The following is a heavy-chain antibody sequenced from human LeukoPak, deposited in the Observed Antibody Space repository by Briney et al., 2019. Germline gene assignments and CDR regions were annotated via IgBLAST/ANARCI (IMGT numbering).Heavy chain of an antibody. V-gene: IGHV1-18*01. CDR1: GYTFSDYG. CDR2: ISAKNGHT. Sequence: GASVKVSCKASGYTFSDYGIGWVRQAPGQGLEWMGWISAKNGHTNYAQKFQGRVTMTTETSTGAGYMELTSLISADTAVYYCARVKWGELLDYWGQGTLVTVSS. D-gene: IGHD2-15*01. J-gene: IGHJ4*02. CDR3: ARVKWGELLDY.